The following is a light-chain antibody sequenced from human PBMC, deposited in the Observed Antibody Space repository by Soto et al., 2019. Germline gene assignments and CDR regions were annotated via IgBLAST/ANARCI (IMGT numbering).Light chain of an antibody. CDR3: GAWDRSLSAVL. Sequence: QSVLTQPPSVSATPGQKVAISCSGSTSTIGNYYVSWYQQLPGAAPRLLIYDNNKRPSGIPDRFSGSKSGTSATLDITGLQTGDEAEYYCGAWDRSLSAVLFGGGTQLTVL. J-gene: IGLJ2*01. V-gene: IGLV1-51*01. CDR2: DNN. CDR1: TSTIGNYY.